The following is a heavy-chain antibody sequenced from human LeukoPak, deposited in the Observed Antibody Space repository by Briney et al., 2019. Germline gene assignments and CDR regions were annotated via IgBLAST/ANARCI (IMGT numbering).Heavy chain of an antibody. Sequence: GGSLRLSCAASKFTFGNYTMNWVRQAPGKGLEWVSAISGSGGSTYYADSVKGRFTISRDNSKNTLYLRMNSLRAEDTAVYYCAKRSERYFDWLPQNWFDPWGQGTLVTVSS. CDR3: AKRSERYFDWLPQNWFDP. CDR2: ISGSGGST. CDR1: KFTFGNYT. V-gene: IGHV3-23*01. D-gene: IGHD3-9*01. J-gene: IGHJ5*02.